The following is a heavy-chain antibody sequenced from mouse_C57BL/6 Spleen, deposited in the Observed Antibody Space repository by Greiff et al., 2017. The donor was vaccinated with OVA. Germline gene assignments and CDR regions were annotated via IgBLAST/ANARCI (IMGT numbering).Heavy chain of an antibody. D-gene: IGHD2-4*01. Sequence: DVHLVESGGGLVKPGGSLKLSCAASEFTFSDYGMHWVRQAPEKGLEWVAYISSGSSTIYYADTVKGRFTISRDNAKNTLFLQMTSLRSEDTAMYYCARIYYDYDSAMDYWGQGTSVTVSS. CDR1: EFTFSDYG. V-gene: IGHV5-17*01. CDR2: ISSGSSTI. J-gene: IGHJ4*01. CDR3: ARIYYDYDSAMDY.